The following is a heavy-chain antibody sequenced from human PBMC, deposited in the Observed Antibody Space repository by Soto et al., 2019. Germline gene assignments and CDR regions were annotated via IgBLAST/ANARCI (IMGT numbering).Heavy chain of an antibody. CDR2: ISKSDYT. Sequence: PGGSLRLSCTVSGFAFNNYGINWVRQAPGKGLEWVSSISKSDYTYYSDSVKGRFAISRDNAKSPVSLQMNTLRVEDTAVYYCAREDSIIIPAVSDFWGQGTLVTV. CDR3: AREDSIIIPAVSDF. CDR1: GFAFNNYG. J-gene: IGHJ4*02. D-gene: IGHD2-2*01. V-gene: IGHV3-21*01.